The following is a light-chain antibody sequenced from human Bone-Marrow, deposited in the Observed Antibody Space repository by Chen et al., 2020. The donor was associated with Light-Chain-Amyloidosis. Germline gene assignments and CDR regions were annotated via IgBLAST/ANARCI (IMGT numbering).Light chain of an antibody. CDR1: NIGSTS. CDR3: QVWDRSSDRPV. CDR2: DDR. Sequence: YVLTQPPSVSVAPGQTATIAWGGNNIGSTSVHWYQQTPGQAPLLVVYDDRDRPSGIPERLSGSNSGNTATLTISRVEAGDEADYYCQVWDRSSDRPVFGGGTKLTVL. J-gene: IGLJ3*02. V-gene: IGLV3-21*02.